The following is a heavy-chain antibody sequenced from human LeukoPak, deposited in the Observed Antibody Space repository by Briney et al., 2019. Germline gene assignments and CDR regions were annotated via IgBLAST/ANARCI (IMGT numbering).Heavy chain of an antibody. CDR3: ARTSWLQSSFYFEY. J-gene: IGHJ4*02. Sequence: SETLSLTCTVSGASISSHYWSWIRQPPGKGLDWIGDIYFSGSTNYNPSLKSRVTISVDTSKNQFSLKLSSVTAADTAVYYCARTSWLQSSFYFEYWGQGALVTVS. CDR1: GASISSHY. CDR2: IYFSGST. D-gene: IGHD5-24*01. V-gene: IGHV4-59*08.